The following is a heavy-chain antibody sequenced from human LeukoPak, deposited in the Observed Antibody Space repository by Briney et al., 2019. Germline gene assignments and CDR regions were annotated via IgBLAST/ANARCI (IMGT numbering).Heavy chain of an antibody. V-gene: IGHV1-18*01. D-gene: IGHD6-6*01. CDR3: ARESSFDY. Sequence: ASVKVSCKASGYTFTSYGIIWVRQAPGQGLQWMGGITTYNGNTNYAQNLQGRVTMTTDRSTSTAYMELRNLISDDTAVYFCARESSFDYWGQGTLVTVSS. J-gene: IGHJ4*02. CDR1: GYTFTSYG. CDR2: ITTYNGNT.